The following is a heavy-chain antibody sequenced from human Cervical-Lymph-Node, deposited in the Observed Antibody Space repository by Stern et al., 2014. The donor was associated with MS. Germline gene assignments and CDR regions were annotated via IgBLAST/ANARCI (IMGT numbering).Heavy chain of an antibody. J-gene: IGHJ4*01. D-gene: IGHD3-3*01. CDR2: IHPHSGRA. CDR3: ARGSGTAYDLRGDY. CDR1: GYILPDYY. V-gene: IGHV1-2*02. Sequence: QVQLVESGAEAKAPGASMKVSRRASGYILPDYYLHWVRQAPGHGLEWLGLIHPHSGRATYAQNFQGRVPMTRDTSISTAYMELRWLGYADTAVYYCARGSGTAYDLRGDYWGQGTLVTVSS.